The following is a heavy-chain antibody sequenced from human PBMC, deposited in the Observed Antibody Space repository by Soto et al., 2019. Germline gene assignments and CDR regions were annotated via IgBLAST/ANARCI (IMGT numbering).Heavy chain of an antibody. D-gene: IGHD6-13*01. CDR2: ISSSSSYI. CDR1: GFTFSSYS. J-gene: IGHJ6*04. CDR3: AIDEAAPNYYYGMDV. V-gene: IGHV3-21*01. Sequence: EVQLVESGGGLVKPGGSLRLSCAASGFTFSSYSMNWVRQAPGKGLEWLSSISSSSSYIYHADSVKGRFTISRDNAKSSLYLQMNSLRAEDTAVYYCAIDEAAPNYYYGMDVWGEGTTVTVSS.